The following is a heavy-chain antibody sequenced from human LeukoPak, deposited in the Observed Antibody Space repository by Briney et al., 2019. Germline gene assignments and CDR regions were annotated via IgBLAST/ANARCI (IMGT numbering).Heavy chain of an antibody. CDR1: GYSISSGYY. J-gene: IGHJ4*02. V-gene: IGHV4-38-2*01. CDR2: IYHSGST. D-gene: IGHD3-16*02. CDR3: ARAVLYDYVWGSYRSVGEDYFDY. Sequence: SETLSLTCAVSGYSISSGYYWGWIRQPPGKGLEWIGSIYHSGSTYYNPSLKSRVTISVDTSKNQFSQKLSSVTAADTAVYYCARAVLYDYVWGSYRSVGEDYFDYWGQGTLVTVSS.